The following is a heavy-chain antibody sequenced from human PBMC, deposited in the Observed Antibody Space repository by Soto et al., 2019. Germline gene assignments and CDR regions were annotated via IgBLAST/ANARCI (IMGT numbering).Heavy chain of an antibody. J-gene: IGHJ4*02. CDR2: IRSKAYGGTT. CDR3: TRGLAGGQPYYYGY. Sequence: GWSLRLSCAASVFTVISNYMSWVRQAPGKGLEWVGFIRSKAYGGTTEYAASVKGRFSISRDDSKSIVYLEMNSLNTEDTAVYFCTRGLAGGQPYYYGYWGQGTLVTVSS. D-gene: IGHD1-26*01. V-gene: IGHV3-49*04. CDR1: VFTVISNY.